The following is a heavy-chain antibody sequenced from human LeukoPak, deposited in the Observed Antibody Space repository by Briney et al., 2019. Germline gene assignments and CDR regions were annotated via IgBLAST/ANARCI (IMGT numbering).Heavy chain of an antibody. CDR3: AKDQDYYGSGSYYKYYYYYYYMDV. CDR2: ISYDGSSK. CDR1: GFTFSTYA. D-gene: IGHD3-10*01. Sequence: GGSLRLSCAASGFTFSTYAMHWVRQAPGKGLEWVAVISYDGSSKYYADSVKGRFTISRDNSKNTLYLQMNSLRAEDTAVYYCAKDQDYYGSGSYYKYYYYYYYMDVWGKGTTVTISS. V-gene: IGHV3-30*04. J-gene: IGHJ6*03.